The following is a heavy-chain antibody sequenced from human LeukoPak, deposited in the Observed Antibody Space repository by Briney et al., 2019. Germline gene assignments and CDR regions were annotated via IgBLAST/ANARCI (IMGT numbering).Heavy chain of an antibody. Sequence: PSGTLSLTCTVSGGSISSYYWSWIRQPPGKGLEWIGYIYYSGSTNYNPSLKSRVTISVDTSKNQFSLKLSSVTAADTAVYYCARSYSGSYFDYYYGMDVWGQGTTVTVSS. CDR1: GGSISSYY. J-gene: IGHJ6*02. CDR3: ARSYSGSYFDYYYGMDV. V-gene: IGHV4-59*01. D-gene: IGHD1-26*01. CDR2: IYYSGST.